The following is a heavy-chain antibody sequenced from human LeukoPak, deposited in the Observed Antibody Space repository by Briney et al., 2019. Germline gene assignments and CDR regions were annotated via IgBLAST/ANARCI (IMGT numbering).Heavy chain of an antibody. D-gene: IGHD1-26*01. CDR2: IIPIFGTA. J-gene: IGHJ2*01. CDR3: ARVARGYFDL. CDR1: GYTFTSYA. V-gene: IGHV1-69*13. Sequence: SVKVSCKASGYTFTSYAMNWVRQAPGQGLEWMGGIIPIFGTANYAQKFQGRVTITADESTSTAYMELSSLRSEDTAVYYCARVARGYFDLWGRGTLVTVSS.